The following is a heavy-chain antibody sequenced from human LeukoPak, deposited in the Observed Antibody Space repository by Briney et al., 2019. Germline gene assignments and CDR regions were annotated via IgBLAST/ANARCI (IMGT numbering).Heavy chain of an antibody. V-gene: IGHV1-18*01. J-gene: IGHJ4*02. CDR3: ARRYCSSTSCLMKAYYFDY. CDR2: ISAYNGNT. CDR1: GYTFTSYG. Sequence: ASVKVACKASGYTFTSYGINWVRQAPGQGLEWMGWISAYNGNTNYAQKFQGRVTMTTDTSTSTAYMELRNLRSDDTAMYYCARRYCSSTSCLMKAYYFDYWGQGTPVTVSS. D-gene: IGHD2-2*01.